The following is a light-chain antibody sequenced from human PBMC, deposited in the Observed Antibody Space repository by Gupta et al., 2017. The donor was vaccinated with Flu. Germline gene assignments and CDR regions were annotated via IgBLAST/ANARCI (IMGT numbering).Light chain of an antibody. CDR2: EDT. Sequence: SYALTQPPSVSVSPGQTASITCSGHKLGDKYASWHQQKPGQSPVLVIYEDTKRPSGIPERFSGSNSGNTATLTISGAQAMDEADYYCQAWDDSTGVFGGGTRLTVL. CDR3: QAWDDSTGV. CDR1: KLGDKY. J-gene: IGLJ3*02. V-gene: IGLV3-1*01.